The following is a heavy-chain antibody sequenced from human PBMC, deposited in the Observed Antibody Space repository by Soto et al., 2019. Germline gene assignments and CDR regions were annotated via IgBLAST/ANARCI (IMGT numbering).Heavy chain of an antibody. CDR1: GGSISSYY. CDR2: IYYSGST. CDR3: ARANWNDYYYYYGMDV. D-gene: IGHD1-20*01. V-gene: IGHV4-59*01. J-gene: IGHJ6*02. Sequence: SETLSLTCTVSGGSISSYYWSWIRQPPGKGLEWIGYIYYSGSTNYNPPLKSRVTISVDTSKNQFSLKLSSVTAADTAVYYCARANWNDYYYYYGMDVWGQGTTVT.